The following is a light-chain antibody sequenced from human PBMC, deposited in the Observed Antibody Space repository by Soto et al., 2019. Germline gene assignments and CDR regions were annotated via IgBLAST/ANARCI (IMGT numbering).Light chain of an antibody. V-gene: IGLV1-51*01. Sequence: QSVLTQPPSVSAAPGQKVTISCSGSSSNIGNNYVSWYQQLPGTAPKLLIYDNNKRPSGIPDRFSGSKSGTSATLGITGLQTGDEADYYCCSYPGSHTWVFGGGTKLTVL. CDR1: SSNIGNNY. CDR2: DNN. CDR3: CSYPGSHTWV. J-gene: IGLJ3*02.